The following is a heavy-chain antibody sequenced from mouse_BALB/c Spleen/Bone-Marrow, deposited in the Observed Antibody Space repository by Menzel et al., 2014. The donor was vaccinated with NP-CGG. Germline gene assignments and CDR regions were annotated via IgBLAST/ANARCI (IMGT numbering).Heavy chain of an antibody. V-gene: IGHV1-19*01. CDR1: GYTFTDYY. Sequence: EVKLVESGPELVKPGASVKMSCKASGYTFTDYYMDWVKQSHGESFEWIGRVTPYNGGTTYNQKFKGKATLTVDKSSSTAYMALNSLTSEDSAVYYCARTGYWGQGTTLTVSP. CDR2: VTPYNGGT. CDR3: ARTGY. J-gene: IGHJ2*01.